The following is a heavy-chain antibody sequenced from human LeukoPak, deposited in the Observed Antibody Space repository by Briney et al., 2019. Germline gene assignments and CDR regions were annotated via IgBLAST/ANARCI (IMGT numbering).Heavy chain of an antibody. CDR2: IYYIGST. Sequence: SETLSLTCTVSGGSISSYYWSWIRQVPGKGLEWIAYIYYIGSTDYNPSLKSRVTISVDTSKNQFSLNVSSVTAADTAVYYCARVLSLPYDFWSGPSYWYFDLWGRGTLVTVSS. D-gene: IGHD3-3*01. J-gene: IGHJ2*01. CDR1: GGSISSYY. CDR3: ARVLSLPYDFWSGPSYWYFDL. V-gene: IGHV4-59*08.